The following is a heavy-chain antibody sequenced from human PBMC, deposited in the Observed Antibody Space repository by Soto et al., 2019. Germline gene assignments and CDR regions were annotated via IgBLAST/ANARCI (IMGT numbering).Heavy chain of an antibody. D-gene: IGHD2-15*01. CDR2: IIPIFGTT. CDR1: GGTFSSYA. Sequence: QVQLVQSGAEVKKPGSSVKVSCKASGGTFSSYAISWVRQAPGQGLEWMGGIIPIFGTTNYAQKFQGGVTITANESTTTAYLELSSLRSEDTAMYCCARVVTVVKSFHYWYFDLWGRGTLVTVSS. CDR3: ARVVTVVKSFHYWYFDL. V-gene: IGHV1-69*12. J-gene: IGHJ2*01.